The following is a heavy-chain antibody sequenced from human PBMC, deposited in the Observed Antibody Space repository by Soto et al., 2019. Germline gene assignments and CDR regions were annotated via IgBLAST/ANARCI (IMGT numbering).Heavy chain of an antibody. CDR1: GFSLSTSGVG. CDR3: AHLSSSPYYFDY. V-gene: IGHV2-5*02. Sequence: QITLKESGPTLVKPTQTLTLTCTFSGFSLSTSGVGVGWIRQPPGKALEWLALIYWDDDKRYSPSLKSRLTLTKDTTKNQVVLTMTNMDPVDTATYYCAHLSSSPYYFDYWGQGTLVTVSS. CDR2: IYWDDDK. D-gene: IGHD6-13*01. J-gene: IGHJ4*02.